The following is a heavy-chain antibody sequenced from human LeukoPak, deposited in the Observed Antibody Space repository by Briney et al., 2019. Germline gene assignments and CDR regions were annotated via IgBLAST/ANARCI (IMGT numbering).Heavy chain of an antibody. CDR2: ISAYNGNT. CDR1: GYTFTSYG. D-gene: IGHD6-25*01. V-gene: IGHV1-18*04. CDR3: ARGGRRTKDRDAFDI. J-gene: IGHJ3*02. Sequence: ASVKVSCKASGYTFTSYGISWVRQAPGQGLEWMGWISAYNGNTNYAQKLQGRVTMTTDTSTSTAYMELRSLRSDNTVVYYCARGGRRTKDRDAFDIWGQGTMVTVSS.